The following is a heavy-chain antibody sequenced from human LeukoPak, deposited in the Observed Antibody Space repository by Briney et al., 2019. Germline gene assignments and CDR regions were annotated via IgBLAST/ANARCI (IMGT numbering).Heavy chain of an antibody. D-gene: IGHD3-10*01. J-gene: IGHJ4*02. CDR3: ARDRNYGSGSYYSGYPDY. CDR2: INAGNGNT. V-gene: IGHV1-3*01. CDR1: GYTFTSYA. Sequence: ASVKVSCKASGYTFTSYAMHWVRQAPGQRLEWMGWINAGNGNTKYSQKFQGRVTITRDTSASTAYMELSSLRSEDTAVYYCARDRNYGSGSYYSGYPDYWGQGTLVTVSS.